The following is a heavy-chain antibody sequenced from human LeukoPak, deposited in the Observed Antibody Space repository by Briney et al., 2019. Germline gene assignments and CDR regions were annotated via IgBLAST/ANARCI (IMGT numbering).Heavy chain of an antibody. CDR2: ISGSGRTI. Sequence: GGSLRLSCAASGFIFSDYYMSWIRQAPGKGLEWVSHISGSGRTIYDADSVKGRFTISRDNSKNTLFLQMNSLRAEDTAVYYCAEGGQKPETWGQGTLVTVSS. J-gene: IGHJ4*02. CDR1: GFIFSDYY. V-gene: IGHV3-11*01. D-gene: IGHD1-14*01. CDR3: AEGGQKPET.